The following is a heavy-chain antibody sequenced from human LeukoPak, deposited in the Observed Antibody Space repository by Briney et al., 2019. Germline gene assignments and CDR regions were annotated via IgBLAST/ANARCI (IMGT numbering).Heavy chain of an antibody. CDR3: AAQMATFDY. CDR1: GGSFSGYY. J-gene: IGHJ4*02. D-gene: IGHD5-24*01. Sequence: SENLSLTCAVYGGSFSGYYWSWIRQPPGKGLEWIGEINHSGSQPPGKGLEWIGEINHSGSTNYNPSLKSRVTISVDTSKNQFSLKLSSVTAADTVVYYCAAQMATFDYWGQGTLVTVSS. V-gene: IGHV4-34*01. CDR2: INHSGST.